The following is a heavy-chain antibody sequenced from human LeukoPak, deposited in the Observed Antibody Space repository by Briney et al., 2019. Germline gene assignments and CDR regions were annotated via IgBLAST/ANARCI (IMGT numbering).Heavy chain of an antibody. V-gene: IGHV4-59*01. D-gene: IGHD3-22*01. CDR1: SSSMSSYY. CDR3: ARGGSGYPLDY. Sequence: SETLSHTCAVSSSSMSSYYWSWIRQPPGKGQEWIGYIYYTGVTNYSPSLKRRLTISLDTAMKQFSLNLRSVTAADTAMYYCARGGSGYPLDYWGQGTLVTVSS. J-gene: IGHJ4*02. CDR2: IYYTGVT.